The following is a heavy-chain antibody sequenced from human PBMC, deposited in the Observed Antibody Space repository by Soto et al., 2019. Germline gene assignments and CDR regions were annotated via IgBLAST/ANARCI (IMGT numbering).Heavy chain of an antibody. J-gene: IGHJ4*01. CDR3: ARDSTAMIMSSFDY. CDR2: IIPMFGTP. Sequence: PVNLDWKGVGDGLSVYAVSCVRMDTRQGLEWMGGIIPMFGTPNYAQKFQERITIIADEGTSTVYMELSSLTSEDTAVYYCARDSTAMIMSSFDYCCQGLPVT. V-gene: IGHV1-69*01. D-gene: IGHD3-16*01. CDR1: GDGLSVYA.